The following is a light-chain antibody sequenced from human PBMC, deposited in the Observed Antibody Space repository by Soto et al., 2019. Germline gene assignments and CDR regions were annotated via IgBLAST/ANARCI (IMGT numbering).Light chain of an antibody. CDR1: QSVSRSY. Sequence: EIVLTQSPDILSLSPGERATLSCRGSQSVSRSYLAWYQQKPGQAPRLLIYRASTRATGIPDRFSGSGSGTAFTVTISRLEPEDFAVYYCQQYGTSPVTFGGGTKVEIK. CDR3: QQYGTSPVT. J-gene: IGKJ4*01. V-gene: IGKV3-20*01. CDR2: RAS.